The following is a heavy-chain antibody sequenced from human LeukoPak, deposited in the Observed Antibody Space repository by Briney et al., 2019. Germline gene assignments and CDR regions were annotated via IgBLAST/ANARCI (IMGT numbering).Heavy chain of an antibody. Sequence: ASVKVSCKASGYTFTSYAMNWVRQAPGQGLEWMEWINTNTGNPTYAQGFTGRFVFSLDTSVSTAYLQISSLKAEDTAVYYCARKSYYEEYNWFDPWGQGTLVTVSS. J-gene: IGHJ5*02. D-gene: IGHD3-3*01. V-gene: IGHV7-4-1*02. CDR2: INTNTGNP. CDR3: ARKSYYEEYNWFDP. CDR1: GYTFTSYA.